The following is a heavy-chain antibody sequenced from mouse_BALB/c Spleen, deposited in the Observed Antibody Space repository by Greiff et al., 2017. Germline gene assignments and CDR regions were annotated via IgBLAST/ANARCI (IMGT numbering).Heavy chain of an antibody. J-gene: IGHJ3*01. Sequence: QVQLQQSGPELVRPGVSVKISCKGSGYTFTDYAMHCVKQSHAKSLEWIGVISTYYGNTNYNQKFKGKATMTVDKSSSTAYMELARLTSEDSAIYYCARAEGLRRPWFAYWGQGTLVTVSA. CDR3: ARAEGLRRPWFAY. D-gene: IGHD2-4*01. CDR2: ISTYYGNT. CDR1: GYTFTDYA. V-gene: IGHV1-67*01.